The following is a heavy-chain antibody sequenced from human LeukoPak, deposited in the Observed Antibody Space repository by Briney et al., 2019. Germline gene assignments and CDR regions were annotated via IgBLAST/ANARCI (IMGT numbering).Heavy chain of an antibody. Sequence: SSETLSLTCAVYGGSFSGYYWSWIRQPPGKGLEWIGEINHSGSTNYNPSLKSRVTISVDTSKNQFSLKLSSVTAADTAVYYCARHDIRGGAYDIWGQGTMVTVSS. D-gene: IGHD3-10*01. J-gene: IGHJ3*02. CDR3: ARHDIRGGAYDI. V-gene: IGHV4-34*01. CDR1: GGSFSGYY. CDR2: INHSGST.